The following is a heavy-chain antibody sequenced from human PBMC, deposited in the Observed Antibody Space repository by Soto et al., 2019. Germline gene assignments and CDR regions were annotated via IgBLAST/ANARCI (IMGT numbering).Heavy chain of an antibody. J-gene: IGHJ6*02. Sequence: VQLVESGGGLVQPGGSPRLSCVASEFSFSTYWMHWVRQAPGKGLMWVARIDTTGSTTTYADSVQGRFTISRDNAKNTMYLQMNSVRDEDTAIYFCASVSAAQYYYGMDAWGQGTKVTVS. CDR1: EFSFSTYW. D-gene: IGHD2-15*01. CDR2: IDTTGSTT. CDR3: ASVSAAQYYYGMDA. V-gene: IGHV3-74*01.